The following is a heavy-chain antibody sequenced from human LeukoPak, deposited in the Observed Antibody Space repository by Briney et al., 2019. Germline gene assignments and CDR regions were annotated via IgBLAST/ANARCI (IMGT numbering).Heavy chain of an antibody. D-gene: IGHD3-22*01. J-gene: IGHJ4*02. CDR1: GGSISSNSYY. CDR2: IYTSGTT. CDR3: ARGRTNYDTSGYEY. V-gene: IGHV4-61*02. Sequence: SETLSLTCTVSGGSISSNSYYWSWIRQSAGKGLEWIGRIYTSGTTNYNPSLKSRVTISVDTSKNQFSLRLSSVTAADTAVYYCARGRTNYDTSGYEYWGQGTLVTVSS.